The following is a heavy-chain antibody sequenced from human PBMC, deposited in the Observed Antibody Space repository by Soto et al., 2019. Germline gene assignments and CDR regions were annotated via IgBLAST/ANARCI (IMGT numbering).Heavy chain of an antibody. D-gene: IGHD5-18*01. V-gene: IGHV3-30-3*01. Sequence: PGGSLRLSWAASGFTCSSYAMHWVRQAPGKGLEWVAVISYDGSNKYYADSVKGRFTISRDNSKNTLYLQMNSLRAEDTAVYYCAREDTAMVYFDYWGQGTLVTVSS. CDR1: GFTCSSYA. CDR3: AREDTAMVYFDY. CDR2: ISYDGSNK. J-gene: IGHJ4*02.